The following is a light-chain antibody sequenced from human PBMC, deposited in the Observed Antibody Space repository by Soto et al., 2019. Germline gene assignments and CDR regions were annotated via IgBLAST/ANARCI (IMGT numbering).Light chain of an antibody. CDR1: SSDVGGYNY. Sequence: QSALTQPASVSGSPGQSITISCTGTSSDVGGYNYVSWSQQHPGKAPKLMIYDVSKRPSGVSNRFSDSKSGNTASLTISGLQDEDEADYYCSSYTSSSTLVVFGTGTKLTVL. J-gene: IGLJ1*01. V-gene: IGLV2-14*01. CDR2: DVS. CDR3: SSYTSSSTLVV.